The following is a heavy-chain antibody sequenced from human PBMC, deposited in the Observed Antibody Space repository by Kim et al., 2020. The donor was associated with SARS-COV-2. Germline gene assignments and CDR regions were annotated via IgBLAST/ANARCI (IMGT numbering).Heavy chain of an antibody. CDR1: GFTFSDHY. D-gene: IGHD6-19*01. J-gene: IGHJ4*02. V-gene: IGHV3-72*01. CDR3: TTNLQAVASSD. CDR2: SRNKANSYST. Sequence: GGSLRLSCAVSGFTFSDHYIEWVRQAPGKGLEWVGRSRNKANSYSTEYAASVEGRFTISRDVSKNSLYLQMNSLKTEDTAVYYCTTNLQAVASSDWGQGTLVTVSS.